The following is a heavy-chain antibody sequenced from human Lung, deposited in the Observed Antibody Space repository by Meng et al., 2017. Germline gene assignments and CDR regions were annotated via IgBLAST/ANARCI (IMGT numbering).Heavy chain of an antibody. J-gene: IGHJ4*02. CDR2: IKSKPDGETI. D-gene: IGHD5-12*01. CDR1: GFTFSNAY. V-gene: IGHV3-15*01. Sequence: EGQLVESGGGLVKPGGSLRLSCEGSGFTFSNAYMTWVRQVPGKRLEWVGRIKSKPDGETIDYAAPVKGRFTISRDDSKNTVYLQMNSLKTEDTAVYYCSGHIDYWGQGTLVTAPQ. CDR3: SGHIDY.